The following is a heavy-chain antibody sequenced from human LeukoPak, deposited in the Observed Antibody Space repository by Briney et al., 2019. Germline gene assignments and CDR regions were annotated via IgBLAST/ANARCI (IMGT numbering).Heavy chain of an antibody. Sequence: GESLKISCQGSGYSSTSSWIGWVRQMRGKGLEWMGIIYPGDSDTRYSPSFQGQVTISADKSISTAYLQWSSLKASDTAMYYCARFSVGGTYYPNYWGQGTLVSVSS. D-gene: IGHD1-26*01. V-gene: IGHV5-51*01. CDR1: GYSSTSSW. J-gene: IGHJ4*02. CDR2: IYPGDSDT. CDR3: ARFSVGGTYYPNY.